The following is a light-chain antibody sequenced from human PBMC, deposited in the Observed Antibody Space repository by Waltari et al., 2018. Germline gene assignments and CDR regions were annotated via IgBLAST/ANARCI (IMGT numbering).Light chain of an antibody. V-gene: IGKV3-11*01. Sequence: EIVLTQSPATLSLSPGERATLPCRASQNIGSSSAWYQQKPGQPPRVLIYDASTRATGIPAGFSGSGSGADFALTISSLEPDDFAVYYCQQRSNWPRTFGQGTKLEIK. J-gene: IGKJ2*01. CDR2: DAS. CDR1: QNIGSS. CDR3: QQRSNWPRT.